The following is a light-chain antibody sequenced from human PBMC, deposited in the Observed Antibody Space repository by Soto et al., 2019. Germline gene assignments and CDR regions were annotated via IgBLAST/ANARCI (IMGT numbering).Light chain of an antibody. CDR3: QQLNSYPWT. CDR1: QGINSY. J-gene: IGKJ1*01. V-gene: IGKV1-9*01. CDR2: AAS. Sequence: DIQLTQSPSFLSAPVGDRITITCRASQGINSYLAWYQQKPGKAPKLLIYAASTLQSGVPSRFSGSGFGIEFTLTISSLQPEDFATYYCQQLNSYPWTFGQGTKVEIK.